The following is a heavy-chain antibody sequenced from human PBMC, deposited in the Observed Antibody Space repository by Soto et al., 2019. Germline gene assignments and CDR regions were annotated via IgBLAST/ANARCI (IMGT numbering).Heavy chain of an antibody. Sequence: SETLSLTCTVSGGSISTYYWSWVRQPAGKGLEWIVRIDTSVNTNYNPSLKSRVTMSVDTSKKQFSLELTSVTAEDTAEYYCTRYSSNWFQTEGMDVWGQGATVTDSS. V-gene: IGHV4-4*07. D-gene: IGHD6-13*01. J-gene: IGHJ6*02. CDR3: TRYSSNWFQTEGMDV. CDR2: IDTSVNT. CDR1: GGSISTYY.